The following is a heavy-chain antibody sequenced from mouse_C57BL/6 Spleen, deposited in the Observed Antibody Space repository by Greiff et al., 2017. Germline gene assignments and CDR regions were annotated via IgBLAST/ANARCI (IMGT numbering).Heavy chain of an antibody. Sequence: VQLQQSGPELVRPGVSVKISCKGSGYTFTDYAMHWVKQSHAKSLEWIGVISTYYGYASYNQKFKDKSTLTVDKSSSTDYRELARLTSEDYAVNYCGREEDCAMDDWGKGTTVTVSS. J-gene: IGHJ4*01. V-gene: IGHV1-67*01. CDR3: GREEDCAMDD. CDR2: ISTYYGYA. CDR1: GYTFTDYA.